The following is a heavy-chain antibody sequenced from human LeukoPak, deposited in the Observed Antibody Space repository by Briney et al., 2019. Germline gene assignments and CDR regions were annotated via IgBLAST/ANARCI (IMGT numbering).Heavy chain of an antibody. J-gene: IGHJ3*02. CDR1: GFTFDGYA. CDR3: AKDKARGYCSSTSCLDAFDI. CDR2: ISWNSGSI. V-gene: IGHV3-9*03. D-gene: IGHD2-2*01. Sequence: GGSLRLSCAASGFTFDGYAMHWVRQAPGKGLEWVSGISWNSGSIGYADSVKGRFTISRDNAKNSLYLQMNSLRAEDMALYYCAKDKARGYCSSTSCLDAFDIWGQGTMVTVSS.